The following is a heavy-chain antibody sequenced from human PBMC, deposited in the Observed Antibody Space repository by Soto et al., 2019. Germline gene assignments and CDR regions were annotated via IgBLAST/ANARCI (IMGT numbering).Heavy chain of an antibody. CDR1: GGTFSSYA. CDR3: ARDRCTNGVCYRFDP. CDR2: IIPIFGTA. V-gene: IGHV1-69*13. Sequence: SVKVSCKASGGTFSSYAISWVLQAPGQGLEWMGGIIPIFGTANYAQKFQGRVTITADESTSTAYMELSSLRSEDTAVYYCARDRCTNGVCYRFDPWGQGTLVTVSS. J-gene: IGHJ5*02. D-gene: IGHD2-8*01.